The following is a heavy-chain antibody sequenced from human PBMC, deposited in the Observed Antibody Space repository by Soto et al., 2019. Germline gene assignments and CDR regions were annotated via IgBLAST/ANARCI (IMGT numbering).Heavy chain of an antibody. V-gene: IGHV3-23*01. Sequence: GGSQRLSCAVSGFTFSNFAMSWVRQAPGKGLEWVSAITGSGGSTYYADSVKGRFTISRDNSKNMLYLQMNSLRAEDTAVYYCAKPLYYYDSSGYSKCYDYWGQGTLVTVS. CDR2: ITGSGGST. CDR3: AKPLYYYDSSGYSKCYDY. J-gene: IGHJ4*02. CDR1: GFTFSNFA. D-gene: IGHD3-22*01.